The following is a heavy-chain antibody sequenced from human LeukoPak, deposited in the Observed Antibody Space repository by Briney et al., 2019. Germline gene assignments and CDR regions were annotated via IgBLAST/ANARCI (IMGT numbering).Heavy chain of an antibody. CDR3: ARDLYQRYCSSTSCYTGDP. J-gene: IGHJ5*02. Sequence: GASVKVSCMASGYTFTGYYMHWVRQAPGQGLEWMGWINPNSGGTNYAQKFQGRVTMSRDTSISTAYMELSRLRSDETAVYYCARDLYQRYCSSTSCYTGDPWGQGTLVTVSS. V-gene: IGHV1-2*02. CDR1: GYTFTGYY. D-gene: IGHD2-2*02. CDR2: INPNSGGT.